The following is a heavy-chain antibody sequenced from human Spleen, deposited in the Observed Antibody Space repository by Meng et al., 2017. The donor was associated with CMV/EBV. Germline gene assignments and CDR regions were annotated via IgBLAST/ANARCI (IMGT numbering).Heavy chain of an antibody. D-gene: IGHD3-3*01. J-gene: IGHJ4*02. CDR1: GFTFNTFW. Sequence: GGSLRLSCAASGFTFNTFWIHCVRQTPGKGLVWVSRINGDGSSATYADSVKGRFTISRDNAKNTVYVEMNNLRAEDTAVYYCARGGWRFDIDYYTDYWGQGTLVTVSS. V-gene: IGHV3-74*01. CDR3: ARGGWRFDIDYYTDY. CDR2: INGDGSSA.